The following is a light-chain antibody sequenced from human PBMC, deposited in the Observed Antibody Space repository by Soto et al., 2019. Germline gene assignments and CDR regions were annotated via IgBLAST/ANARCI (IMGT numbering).Light chain of an antibody. J-gene: IGLJ1*01. CDR3: CSYAGSSTYV. CDR2: EGS. Sequence: QSVLTQPAPVSGSPGQSITISCTGTSSDVGSYNLVSWYQQHPGKAPKLMIYEGSKRPSGVSNRFSGSKSGNTASLTISGLQAEDEADYYCCSYAGSSTYVFGTGTKVTV. V-gene: IGLV2-23*01. CDR1: SSDVGSYNL.